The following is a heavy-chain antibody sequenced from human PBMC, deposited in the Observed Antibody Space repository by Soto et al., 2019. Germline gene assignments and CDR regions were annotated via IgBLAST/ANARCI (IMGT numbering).Heavy chain of an antibody. J-gene: IGHJ3*02. Sequence: EVQLVESGGGLFQPGESLRLSCAASGFTYSDYWMTWVRQAPGKGLEWVANIKKDESKKSYLDSVRGRFTISRDNARNSLYLQMDSLRAEDTALYYCARDVSPGSGPYYLDAFDMCGQGTMVTVSS. V-gene: IGHV3-7*05. CDR2: IKKDESKK. D-gene: IGHD3-22*01. CDR1: GFTYSDYW. CDR3: ARDVSPGSGPYYLDAFDM.